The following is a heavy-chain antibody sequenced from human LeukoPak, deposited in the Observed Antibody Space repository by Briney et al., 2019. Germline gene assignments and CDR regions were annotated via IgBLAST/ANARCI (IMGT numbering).Heavy chain of an antibody. CDR3: ARVASDSSGYWVDAFDI. D-gene: IGHD3-22*01. CDR1: GASISSYY. J-gene: IGHJ3*02. Sequence: SETLSLTCTVSGASISSYYWSWIRQPAGKGLEWIGRVYFSGSTNYNPSLKSRATMSVDTSKNQFSLKLSSVTAADTAVYYCARVASDSSGYWVDAFDIWGQGTMVTVSS. CDR2: VYFSGST. V-gene: IGHV4-4*07.